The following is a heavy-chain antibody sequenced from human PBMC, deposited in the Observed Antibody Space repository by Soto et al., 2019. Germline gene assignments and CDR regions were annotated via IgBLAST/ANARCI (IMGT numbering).Heavy chain of an antibody. J-gene: IGHJ6*02. V-gene: IGHV3-66*01. CDR3: VRENSFYGMDV. CDR2: INNAGST. CDR1: GFDASVNF. Sequence: GGSLRLSCAASGFDASVNFMTWVRQAPGRGLEWVSTINNAGSTFYADSVKGRFTISGDNSKNTLYLQMNSLRVEDTAMYYCVRENSFYGMDVWGQGTAVTVSS.